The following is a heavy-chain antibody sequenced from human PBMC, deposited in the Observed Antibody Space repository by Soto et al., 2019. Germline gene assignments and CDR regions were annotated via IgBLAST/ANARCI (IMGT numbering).Heavy chain of an antibody. J-gene: IGHJ4*02. Sequence: ASVKVSCKVSGYPFTTYYIHWVRQAPGQGLEWMGWIDPRSGGTVYEQKFQGRVTMTRDTSISTVYMDLSGLTSDDTALYYCATDDYGIFPYWGQGSLVTSPQ. V-gene: IGHV1-2*02. CDR1: GYPFTTYY. CDR2: IDPRSGGT. D-gene: IGHD3-10*01. CDR3: ATDDYGIFPY.